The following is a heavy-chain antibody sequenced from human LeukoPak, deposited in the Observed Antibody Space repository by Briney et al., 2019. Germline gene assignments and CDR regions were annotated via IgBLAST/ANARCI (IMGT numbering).Heavy chain of an antibody. V-gene: IGHV5-51*01. CDR2: IYPGDSDT. CDR3: ARLSGRVVCSAGSCYIDS. CDR1: GYRFTSDW. Sequence: GESLKISCKGSGYRFTSDWIGWVRQMPGKGLEWMGVIYPGDSDTRYSPSFQGQVTISADKSVNTAYLQWSSLKASDTAMYYCARLSGRVVCSAGSCYIDSWGQGTLVTVSS. J-gene: IGHJ4*02. D-gene: IGHD2-15*01.